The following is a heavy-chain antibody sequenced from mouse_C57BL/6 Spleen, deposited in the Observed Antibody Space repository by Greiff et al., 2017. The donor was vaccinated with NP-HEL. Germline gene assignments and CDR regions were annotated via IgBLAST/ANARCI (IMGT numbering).Heavy chain of an antibody. CDR1: GYTFTSYG. CDR3: ARSWIVTTSNAMDY. J-gene: IGHJ4*01. CDR2: IYPRSGNT. Sequence: VQLQQPGAELARPGASVKLSCKASGYTFTSYGISWVKQRTGQGLEWIGEIYPRSGNTYYNEKFKGKATLTADKSSSTAYMELRSLTSEDSAVYFCARSWIVTTSNAMDYWGQGTSVTVSS. D-gene: IGHD2-5*01. V-gene: IGHV1-81*01.